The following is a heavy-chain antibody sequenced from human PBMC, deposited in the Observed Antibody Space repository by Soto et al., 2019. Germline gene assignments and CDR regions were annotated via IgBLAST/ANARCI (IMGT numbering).Heavy chain of an antibody. CDR2: ISYDGSNK. CDR1: GFTFSSYA. D-gene: IGHD3-16*01. V-gene: IGHV3-30-3*01. CDR3: ARDARRGESLRPSNWFDP. Sequence: QVQLVESGGGVVQPGRSLRLSCAASGFTFSSYAMHWVRQAPGKGLEWVAVISYDGSNKYYADSVKGRFTISRDNSKNTLYLQMNRLRAEDTAVYYCARDARRGESLRPSNWFDPWGQGTLVTVSS. J-gene: IGHJ5*02.